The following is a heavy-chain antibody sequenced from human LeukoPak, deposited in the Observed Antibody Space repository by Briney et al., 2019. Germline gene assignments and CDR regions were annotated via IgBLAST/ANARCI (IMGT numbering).Heavy chain of an antibody. CDR3: ARGDSSGYGPDH. V-gene: IGHV3-48*02. D-gene: IGHD3-22*01. CDR1: GFTFSTYN. CDR2: IPASGTI. Sequence: PGGSLRLSCAASGFTFSTYNFNWVRQAPGKGLEWLSYIPASGTIYYADSVKGRFTISRDNAKNSVYLQVNSLTDEDTAVYYCARGDSSGYGPDHWGQGTLVTVSS. J-gene: IGHJ5*02.